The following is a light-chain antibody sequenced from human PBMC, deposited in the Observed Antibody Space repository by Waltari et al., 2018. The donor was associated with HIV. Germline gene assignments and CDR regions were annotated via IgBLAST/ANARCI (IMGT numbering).Light chain of an antibody. V-gene: IGLV1-44*01. CDR2: NTN. CDR1: RSNIGVNS. Sequence: QSGLTQPPSASGTPGQRVTISCSGRRSNIGVNSVNWYQPLPGTAPRLLIYNTNQRPSGVPDRFSGSKSGTSAYLAISGLQAADEADYYCSAWDDDVNGLFGGGTKLTVL. CDR3: SAWDDDVNGL. J-gene: IGLJ2*01.